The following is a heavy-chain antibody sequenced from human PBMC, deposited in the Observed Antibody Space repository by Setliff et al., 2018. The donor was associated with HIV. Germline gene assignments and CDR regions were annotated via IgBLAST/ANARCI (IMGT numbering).Heavy chain of an antibody. CDR3: ARYLAPYYYYGMDV. CDR2: INPSDGRT. J-gene: IGHJ6*02. Sequence: ASVKVSCKASGYTFTNYYMHWVRQAPGQGLEWMGVINPSDGRTNYVQNLQGRLAMTRDTSTSTVYMELSSLRSEDTAVYYCARYLAPYYYYGMDVWGQGTTVTVS. CDR1: GYTFTNYY. V-gene: IGHV1-46*01.